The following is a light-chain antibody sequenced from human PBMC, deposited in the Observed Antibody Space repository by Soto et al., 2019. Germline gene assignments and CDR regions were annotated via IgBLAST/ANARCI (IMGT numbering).Light chain of an antibody. CDR2: AAS. J-gene: IGKJ1*01. V-gene: IGKV1-12*01. CDR1: QDISNW. Sequence: DIQMTQSPSSVSASVGDRVTISCRASQDISNWLAWYQQEPGKAPQLLIYAASSLQSGVPSRFSGSGSGTDFTRTISSLQPEDFATYYCQQSNSFPWTFGQGTKWKSK. CDR3: QQSNSFPWT.